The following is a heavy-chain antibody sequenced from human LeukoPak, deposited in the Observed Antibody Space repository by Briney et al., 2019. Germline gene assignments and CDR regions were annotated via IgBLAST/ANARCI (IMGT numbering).Heavy chain of an antibody. CDR2: INHSGST. V-gene: IGHV4-34*01. CDR1: VGSFSGYY. D-gene: IGHD6-19*01. CDR3: ARLGGSSGSGY. J-gene: IGHJ4*02. Sequence: PSETLSLTCAVYVGSFSGYYWSWIRQPPGKGLEWIGRINHSGSTNYNPSLKSRVSISVVTSKNQFSLKLSSVTAADTAVYYCARLGGSSGSGYWGQGTLVTVSS.